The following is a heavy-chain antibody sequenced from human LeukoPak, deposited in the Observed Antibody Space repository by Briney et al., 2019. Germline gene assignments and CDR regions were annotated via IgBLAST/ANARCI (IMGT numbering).Heavy chain of an antibody. CDR2: IIPIFGTA. CDR1: GGTFSSYA. Sequence: GASVKVSCKASGGTFSSYAISWVRQAPGQGLEWMGGIIPIFGTANYAQKFQGRVTITADESTSTAYMELSSLRSEDTAVYYCARDGPAGIYDYAENWFDPWGQGTLVTVCS. J-gene: IGHJ5*02. CDR3: ARDGPAGIYDYAENWFDP. V-gene: IGHV1-69*13. D-gene: IGHD3-16*01.